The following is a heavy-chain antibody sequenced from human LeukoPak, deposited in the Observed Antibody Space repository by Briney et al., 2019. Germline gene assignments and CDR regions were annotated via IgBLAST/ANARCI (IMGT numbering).Heavy chain of an antibody. CDR2: IYSGGST. CDR1: GFTVSSNY. V-gene: IGHV3-53*01. J-gene: IGHJ6*02. Sequence: GGSLRLSCAASGFTVSSNYMSWVRQAPGKGLEWVSVIYSGGSTYYADSVKGRFTISRDNSKNTLYLQMNSLRAEDTAVYYCARDLVVVVAATPVAYGMDVWGQGTTVTVSS. D-gene: IGHD2-15*01. CDR3: ARDLVVVVAATPVAYGMDV.